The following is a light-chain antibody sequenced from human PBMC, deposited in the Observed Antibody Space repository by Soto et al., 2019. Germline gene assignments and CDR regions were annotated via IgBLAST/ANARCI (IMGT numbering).Light chain of an antibody. CDR2: GAS. J-gene: IGKJ1*01. V-gene: IGKV3-20*01. CDR1: QSVSSRY. CDR3: QHYET. Sequence: VLTQSPATLSLSPWERATLSCGASQSVSSRYLAWYQQTPGQALRLPIYGASSSATGITDRFSGSGSATDFTLTLSRLEPEDFAVHYCQHYETCGQGTKVDIK.